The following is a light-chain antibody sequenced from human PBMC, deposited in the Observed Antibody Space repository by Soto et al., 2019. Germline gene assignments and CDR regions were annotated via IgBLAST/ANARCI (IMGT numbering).Light chain of an antibody. Sequence: EIVLTQSPGTLSLSPGERATLSCRASQGVSSAYLAWYQQKPGLAPRLLIYGTSNRATGIPDRFSGSGSGTDFTLTISRLEPEDFAVYYCQRYNNWPLTFGGGTKVESK. CDR3: QRYNNWPLT. CDR1: QGVSSAY. CDR2: GTS. J-gene: IGKJ4*01. V-gene: IGKV3-20*01.